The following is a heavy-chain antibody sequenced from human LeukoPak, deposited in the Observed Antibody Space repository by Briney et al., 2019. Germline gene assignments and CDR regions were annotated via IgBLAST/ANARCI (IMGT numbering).Heavy chain of an antibody. D-gene: IGHD2-15*01. CDR2: TYYRSKWSS. Sequence: SQTLSLTCAISGDSVSSNSATWTWVRQSPSGGLEWLGRTYYRSKWSSDYGPYVQSRITINADTSNNQFSLQLDSVTPEDTAVYYCARGLVVVAATRGTSSYYYYMDVWGKGTTVTVSS. CDR3: ARGLVVVAATRGTSSYYYYMDV. J-gene: IGHJ6*03. CDR1: GDSVSSNSAT. V-gene: IGHV6-1*01.